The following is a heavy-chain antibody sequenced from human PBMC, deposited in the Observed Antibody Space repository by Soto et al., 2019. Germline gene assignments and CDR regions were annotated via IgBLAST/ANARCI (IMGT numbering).Heavy chain of an antibody. CDR1: GYTFTSYA. D-gene: IGHD2-15*01. CDR3: AIFLLYCSGCSCYLSAFDI. V-gene: IGHV1-3*01. Sequence: ASVKVSCKASGYTFTSYAMHWVRQAPGQRLEWMGWINAGNGNTKYSQKFQGRVTITRDTSASTAYMELSSLRSEDTAVYYCAIFLLYCSGCSCYLSAFDIWGQGTMVTVSS. CDR2: INAGNGNT. J-gene: IGHJ3*02.